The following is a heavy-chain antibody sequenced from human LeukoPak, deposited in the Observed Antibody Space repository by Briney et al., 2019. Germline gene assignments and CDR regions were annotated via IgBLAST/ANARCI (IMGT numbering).Heavy chain of an antibody. J-gene: IGHJ4*02. V-gene: IGHV3-74*01. D-gene: IGHD2-15*01. Sequence: GGSLRLSCAASGFTFSNYWMHWVRQAPGKGLVWVSRIKSDGSRTDYADSVKGRFTISRDNAKNTLYLQMDSLRAEDTAVYYCARELPFDYWGQGTLVTVSS. CDR1: GFTFSNYW. CDR2: IKSDGSRT. CDR3: ARELPFDY.